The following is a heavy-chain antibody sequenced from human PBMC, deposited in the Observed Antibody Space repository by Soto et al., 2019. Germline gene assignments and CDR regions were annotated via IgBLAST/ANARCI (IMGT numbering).Heavy chain of an antibody. J-gene: IGHJ4*02. D-gene: IGHD2-2*01. CDR2: TSNSGST. CDR1: GGSITSSGYY. CDR3: ARGGGSTKVDY. Sequence: QVQLQESGPGLVKPSQTLSLTCTVSGGSITSSGYYWSWIRQHPGEGLEWIGFTSNSGSTSYNPSLKVRVTISVDTSSNQFSPNLKSVTAADTAVYYCARGGGSTKVDYWGQGTLVTVSP. V-gene: IGHV4-31*03.